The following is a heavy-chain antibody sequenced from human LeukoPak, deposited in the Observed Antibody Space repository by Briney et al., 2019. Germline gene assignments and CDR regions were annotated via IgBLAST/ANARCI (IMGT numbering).Heavy chain of an antibody. V-gene: IGHV1-18*04. J-gene: IGHJ5*02. CDR1: GYTFTSYG. CDR3: ARGGRAAGTFDP. Sequence: ASVTISCRASGYTFTSYGISWVRQAPGQGLEWMGWISAYNGNTNYAQKLQGRVTMTTDTSTSTAYMELRSLRSDDTAVYYCARGGRAAGTFDPWGQGTLVTVSS. CDR2: ISAYNGNT. D-gene: IGHD6-13*01.